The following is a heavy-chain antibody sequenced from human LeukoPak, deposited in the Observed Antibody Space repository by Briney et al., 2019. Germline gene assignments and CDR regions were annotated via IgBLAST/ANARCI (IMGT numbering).Heavy chain of an antibody. V-gene: IGHV1-8*03. D-gene: IGHD3-10*01. Sequence: GASVKVSYKASGYTFSNLDINWVRQATRQGLEWMGWMNPNTGGTGYAQKFQGRVSITTNTSINTAYMELSSLRSEDTAVYYCARGGGITMVRGALYYYYYMDVWGKGTTVTVSS. CDR1: GYTFSNLD. CDR2: MNPNTGGT. J-gene: IGHJ6*03. CDR3: ARGGGITMVRGALYYYYYMDV.